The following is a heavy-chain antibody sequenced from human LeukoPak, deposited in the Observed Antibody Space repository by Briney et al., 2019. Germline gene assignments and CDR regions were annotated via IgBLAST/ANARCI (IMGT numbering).Heavy chain of an antibody. CDR2: IYYTGTT. D-gene: IGHD4/OR15-4a*01. CDR1: GGSTSHYY. Sequence: SETLSLTCTVSGGSTSHYYWSWIRQPPGKGPEWIGYIYYTGTTNYNPSLKSRVTISVDTSKNQFSLRLNSVTAADTAVYYCAREDPQTKVPEGMDVWGQGTTVTVSS. J-gene: IGHJ6*02. V-gene: IGHV4-59*01. CDR3: AREDPQTKVPEGMDV.